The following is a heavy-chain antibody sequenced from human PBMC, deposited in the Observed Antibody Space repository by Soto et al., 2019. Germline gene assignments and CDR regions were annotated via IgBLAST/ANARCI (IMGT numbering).Heavy chain of an antibody. J-gene: IGHJ4*02. V-gene: IGHV3-23*01. D-gene: IGHD3-9*01. CDR3: AKDVNYDMLAGYYYY. CDR1: GFNIGSYG. CDR2: IRGSDGST. Sequence: DVQLLESGGGLVQPGGSLRLACAASGFNIGSYGMTWVRQAPGKGLEWVSTIRGSDGSTYHADSVKGRFTTSRDISKNTLYLQMNSLRADDPAVYYCAKDVNYDMLAGYYYYWGQGTLVTVSS.